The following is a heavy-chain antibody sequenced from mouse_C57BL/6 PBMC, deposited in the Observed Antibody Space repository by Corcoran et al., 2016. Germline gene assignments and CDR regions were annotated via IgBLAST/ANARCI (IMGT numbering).Heavy chain of an antibody. V-gene: IGHV9-3*01. CDR1: GYTFTTYG. D-gene: IGHD2-5*01. Sequence: QIQLVQSGTELKKPGETVKISCKASGYTFTTYGMSWVKQAPGKGLKWMGWINTYSGVPTYADDFKGRFAFSLETSASTAYLQINNLKNEDTATYFCARHSNWYFDVWGTGTTLTVSS. CDR3: ARHSNWYFDV. J-gene: IGHJ1*03. CDR2: INTYSGVP.